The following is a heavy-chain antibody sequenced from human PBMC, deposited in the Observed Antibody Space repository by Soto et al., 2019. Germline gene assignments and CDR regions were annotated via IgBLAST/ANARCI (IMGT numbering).Heavy chain of an antibody. J-gene: IGHJ4*02. V-gene: IGHV1-2*02. CDR1: GYTFTGYY. D-gene: IGHD3-22*01. Sequence: GASVKVSCKASGYTFTGYYMHWVRQAPGQGLEWMGWINPNSGGTNYAQKFQGRVTMTRDTSISTAYMELSRLRSDDTAVYYCAREGRDFYDGSGYYYGNDYWGQGTLVTVSS. CDR2: INPNSGGT. CDR3: AREGRDFYDGSGYYYGNDY.